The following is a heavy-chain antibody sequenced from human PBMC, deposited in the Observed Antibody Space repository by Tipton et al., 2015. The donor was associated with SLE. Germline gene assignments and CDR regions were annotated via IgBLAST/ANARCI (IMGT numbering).Heavy chain of an antibody. D-gene: IGHD6-6*01. CDR1: GGSFSGYY. V-gene: IGHV4-34*01. CDR2: INHSGST. CDR3: ARLGSSTRGGYFDY. J-gene: IGHJ4*02. Sequence: TLSLTCAVYGGSFSGYYWSWIRQPPGKGLEWIGEINHSGSTNYNPSLKSRVTISVDTSKNQFSLKLSSVTAVDTAVYYCARLGSSTRGGYFDYWGQGTLVTVSS.